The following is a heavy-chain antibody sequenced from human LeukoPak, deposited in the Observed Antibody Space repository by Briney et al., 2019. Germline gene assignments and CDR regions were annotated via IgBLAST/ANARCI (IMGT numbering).Heavy chain of an antibody. CDR2: INHSGST. V-gene: IGHV4-34*01. Sequence: SETLSLTCAVYGGSFSGYYWSWIRQPPGKGLEWIGEINHSGSTNYNPSLKSRVTISVDTSKNQFSLKLSSVTAADTAVYYCARVYYYGSGSYYTYYYYYYGTDVWGQGTTVTVSS. CDR1: GGSFSGYY. D-gene: IGHD3-10*01. CDR3: ARVYYYGSGSYYTYYYYYYGTDV. J-gene: IGHJ6*02.